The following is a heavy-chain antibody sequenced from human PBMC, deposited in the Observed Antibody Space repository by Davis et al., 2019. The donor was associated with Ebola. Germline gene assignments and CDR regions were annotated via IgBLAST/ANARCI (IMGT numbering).Heavy chain of an antibody. CDR1: GYTFTSYG. CDR3: ARDPRYYYGSGTPYGYYYYGMDV. D-gene: IGHD3-10*01. Sequence: AASVKVSCKASGYTFTSYGISWVRQAPGQGLEWMGWMNPNRGNTGYAQKFQGRVTMTRNTSISTAYMELSSLRSDDTAVYYCARDPRYYYGSGTPYGYYYYGMDVWGQGTTVTVSS. J-gene: IGHJ6*02. V-gene: IGHV1-8*02. CDR2: MNPNRGNT.